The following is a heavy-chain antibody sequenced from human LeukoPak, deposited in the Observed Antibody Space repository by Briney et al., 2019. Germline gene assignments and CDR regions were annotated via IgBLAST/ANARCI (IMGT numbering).Heavy chain of an antibody. Sequence: PGGSLRLSCAASGFTFSSYWMHWVRQAPGKGLVWVSRINSDGSSTSYADSVKGRFTISRDNAKNTLYLQMNSLRAEDTAVYNCARSPFGVPTGWFDHWGQGTLVTVSS. V-gene: IGHV3-74*01. CDR2: INSDGSST. D-gene: IGHD3-3*01. CDR1: GFTFSSYW. CDR3: ARSPFGVPTGWFDH. J-gene: IGHJ5*02.